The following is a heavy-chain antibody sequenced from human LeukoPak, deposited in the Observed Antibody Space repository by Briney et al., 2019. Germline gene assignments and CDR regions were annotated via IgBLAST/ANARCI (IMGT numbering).Heavy chain of an antibody. CDR1: GYRFTSYW. J-gene: IGHJ6*03. CDR3: ARLPGGVTTYYYYMDV. D-gene: IGHD4-11*01. V-gene: IGHV5-51*01. Sequence: GESLKISFKGSGYRFTSYWIGWVRRRPGKGVEGMGIIYPGDSHTRYSPSFQGQVTISPDKSISTAYLQWSSLNASDTAMYYCARLPGGVTTYYYYMDVWGKGTTVTVSS. CDR2: IYPGDSHT.